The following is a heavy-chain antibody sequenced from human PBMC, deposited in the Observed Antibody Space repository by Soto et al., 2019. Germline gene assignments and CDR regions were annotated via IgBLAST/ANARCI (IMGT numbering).Heavy chain of an antibody. V-gene: IGHV3-72*01. CDR2: IRNKANSYTT. D-gene: IGHD3-16*01. CDR3: ARDRGKGASFAS. J-gene: IGHJ4*01. Sequence: EVQLVESGGGLVQPGGSQRLSCAASGFTFSDHYMDWVRQAPGKGLEWVGRIRNKANSYTTDYAASVKGRFTISRDDSKDSLYLQMNSLKPEDTAIYYCARDRGKGASFASWGTGTLATAS. CDR1: GFTFSDHY.